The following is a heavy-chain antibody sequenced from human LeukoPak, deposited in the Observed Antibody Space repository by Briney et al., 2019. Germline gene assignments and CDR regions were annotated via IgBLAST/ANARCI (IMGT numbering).Heavy chain of an antibody. V-gene: IGHV4-59*12. CDR2: IYYSGST. D-gene: IGHD3-10*01. CDR1: GGSISSYY. J-gene: IGHJ5*02. CDR3: ARYYYGSGSYYPNWFDP. Sequence: PSETLSLTCTVSGGSISSYYWSWIRQPPGKGLEWIGYIYYSGSTNYNPSLKSRVTISVDTSKNQFSLKLSSVTAVDTAVYYCARYYYGSGSYYPNWFDPWGQGTLVTVSS.